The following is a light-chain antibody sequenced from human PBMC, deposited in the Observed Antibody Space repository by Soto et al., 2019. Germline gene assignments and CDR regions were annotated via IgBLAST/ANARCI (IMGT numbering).Light chain of an antibody. V-gene: IGKV3-15*01. J-gene: IGKJ2*01. CDR3: QQYNNWPRRST. Sequence: EIVMTQSPDTLSVSPGERATLSCRASQNVGRNVAWYQQRPGQAPRLLIHGTSTRAADIPARFSGSVSGTEVTLTIKSVQPEDFVIYYCQQYNNWPRRSTFGQGTKLEMK. CDR2: GTS. CDR1: QNVGRN.